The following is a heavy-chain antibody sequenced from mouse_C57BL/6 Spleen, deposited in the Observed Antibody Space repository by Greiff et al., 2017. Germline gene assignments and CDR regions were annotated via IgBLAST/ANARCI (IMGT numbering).Heavy chain of an antibody. CDR2: IDPENGDT. CDR3: TPPFGYGSSSAWFAY. V-gene: IGHV14-4*01. Sequence: VQLQQSGAELVRPGASVKLSCTASGFNIKDDYMHWVKQRPEQGLEWIGWIDPENGDTEYASKFQGKATITADTSSNTAYLQLSSLTSEATAVYYCTPPFGYGSSSAWFAYWGQGTLVTVSA. J-gene: IGHJ3*01. D-gene: IGHD1-1*01. CDR1: GFNIKDDY.